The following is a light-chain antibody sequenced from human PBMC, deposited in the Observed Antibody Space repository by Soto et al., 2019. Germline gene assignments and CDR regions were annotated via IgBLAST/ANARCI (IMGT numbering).Light chain of an antibody. CDR2: KAS. Sequence: DIQMTQSPSTLSASVGDRVSLTCRASQSISSWLAWYQQKPGKAPKLLIYKASSLESGVPSRFSGSGSGTEFTLTISSLQPEDFATYYCLQDYNYPLTFGQGTNV. CDR1: QSISSW. CDR3: LQDYNYPLT. V-gene: IGKV1-5*03. J-gene: IGKJ1*01.